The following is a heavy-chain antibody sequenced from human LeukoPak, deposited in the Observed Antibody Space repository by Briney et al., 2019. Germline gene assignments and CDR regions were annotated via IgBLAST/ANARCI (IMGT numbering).Heavy chain of an antibody. D-gene: IGHD6-13*01. CDR3: AKGSIAAHDAKTTLDY. V-gene: IGHV3-53*01. CDR1: GFTVSSNY. Sequence: GGSLRLSCAASGFTVSSNYMSWVRQAPGKGLEWVSLLYGGGNTYYADSVKGRFTISRDISKNRLYLQMNNLRAEDTAVYYCAKGSIAAHDAKTTLDYWGQGTLVTVSS. J-gene: IGHJ4*02. CDR2: LYGGGNT.